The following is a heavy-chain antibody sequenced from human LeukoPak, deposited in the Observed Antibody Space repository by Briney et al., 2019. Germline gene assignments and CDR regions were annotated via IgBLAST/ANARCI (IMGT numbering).Heavy chain of an antibody. V-gene: IGHV3-21*01. D-gene: IGHD2-2*01. CDR3: ARDAVVVPAALDY. CDR1: GFTFSSYS. CDR2: ISSSSSYI. J-gene: IGHJ4*02. Sequence: PGGSLRLSCAASGFTFSSYSMNWVRQAPGKGLEWVSSISSSSSYIYYADSVKGRFTISRDNAKNSLYLQMNSLRAEDTAVYYCARDAVVVPAALDYWGQGTLVTVSS.